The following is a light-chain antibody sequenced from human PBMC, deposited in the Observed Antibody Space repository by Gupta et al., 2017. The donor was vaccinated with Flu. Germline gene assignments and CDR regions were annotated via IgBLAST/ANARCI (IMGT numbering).Light chain of an antibody. CDR2: GAS. Sequence: DRATLPGRARRSISNNLAWYQKRAGQAPRLVSYGASSRPTGVPARFSGSGSGTDFILTISSLQSEDFATYYCQQYNDWPRITFGQGTRLEIK. CDR1: RSISNN. J-gene: IGKJ5*01. CDR3: QQYNDWPRIT. V-gene: IGKV3-15*01.